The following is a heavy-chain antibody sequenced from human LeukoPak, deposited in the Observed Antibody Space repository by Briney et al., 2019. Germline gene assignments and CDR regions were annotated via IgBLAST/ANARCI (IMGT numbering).Heavy chain of an antibody. D-gene: IGHD6-13*01. CDR2: INPNSGGT. Sequence: ASVRVSCKASGYTFTGYYMHWVRQAPGQGLEWMGWINPNSGGTNYAQKFQGRVTMTRDTSISTAYMELSRLRYDDTAVYYCAREVDAAAAGPGGMDVWGQGTTVTVSS. CDR1: GYTFTGYY. CDR3: AREVDAAAAGPGGMDV. J-gene: IGHJ6*02. V-gene: IGHV1-2*02.